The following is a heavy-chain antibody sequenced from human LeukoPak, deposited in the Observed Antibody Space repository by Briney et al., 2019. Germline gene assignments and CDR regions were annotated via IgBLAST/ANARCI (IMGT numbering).Heavy chain of an antibody. J-gene: IGHJ4*02. Sequence: PGGSLRLSCLTSGFTFSTNAMSWVRQAPGKGLEWISGISGSGASTYYADYVKGRFTISRDNSKDTLYLQMNNLRAEDTAVYFCAKEGFDYWGQGTLVTVSS. CDR3: AKEGFDY. CDR1: GFTFSTNA. V-gene: IGHV3-23*01. CDR2: ISGSGAST.